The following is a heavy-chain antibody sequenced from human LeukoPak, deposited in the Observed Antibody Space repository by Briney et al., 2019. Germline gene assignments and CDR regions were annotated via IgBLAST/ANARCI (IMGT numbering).Heavy chain of an antibody. CDR2: ISYDGSNK. CDR1: GFAFSSYG. V-gene: IGHV3-30*18. Sequence: PGGSLRLSCAASGFAFSSYGMHWVRQAPGKGLEWVAVISYDGSNKYYADSVKGRFTISRDNSKNTLYLQMNSLRAEDTAVYYCAKAGTRYYDFWSGYPPLYYFDYWGQGTLVTVSS. CDR3: AKAGTRYYDFWSGYPPLYYFDY. J-gene: IGHJ4*02. D-gene: IGHD3-3*01.